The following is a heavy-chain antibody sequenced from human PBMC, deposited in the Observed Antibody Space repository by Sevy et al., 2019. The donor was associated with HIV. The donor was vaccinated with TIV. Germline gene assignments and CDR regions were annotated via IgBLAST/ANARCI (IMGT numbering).Heavy chain of an antibody. CDR3: AGYRSGAYYDSSITFQRADY. CDR2: IGGSGDGI. J-gene: IGHJ4*02. Sequence: GGPLKISCAASGFDFGNYPISWVRQSPGKGLEWISVIGGSGDGIKYADSVKGRFTIARDSSKNTHFLQMNSLRVDDTAVYYCAGYRSGAYYDSSITFQRADYWGQGTLVTVSS. D-gene: IGHD3-22*01. V-gene: IGHV3-23*01. CDR1: GFDFGNYP.